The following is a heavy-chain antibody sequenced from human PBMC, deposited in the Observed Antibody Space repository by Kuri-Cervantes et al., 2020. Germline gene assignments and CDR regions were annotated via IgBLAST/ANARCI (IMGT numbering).Heavy chain of an antibody. CDR3: ARGTVSRFLGYMDV. CDR1: GGSFSGYY. V-gene: IGHV4-34*01. J-gene: IGHJ6*03. CDR2: INHSGST. D-gene: IGHD3-3*01. Sequence: SETLSLTCAVYGGSFSGYYWSWIRQPPGKGLEWIGEINHSGSTNYNPSLKSRVTISVDTSKNQFSLKLSSVTAADTAVYYCARGTVSRFLGYMDVWGKGTTVTVSS.